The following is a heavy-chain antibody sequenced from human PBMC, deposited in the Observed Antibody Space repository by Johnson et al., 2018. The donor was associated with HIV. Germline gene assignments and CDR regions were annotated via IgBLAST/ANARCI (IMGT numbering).Heavy chain of an antibody. CDR1: GFTFSSFW. CDR3: AREGPSERAGFDI. V-gene: IGHV3-74*01. Sequence: VQLVESGGGLVQPGGSLRLSCAASGFTFSSFWMSWVRQAPGKGLEWVARINSDGGSTSYVDSVKGRFTISRDNARNTLYLQMNSLRADDTAVYYCAREGPSERAGFDIWGQGTMVTVS. CDR2: INSDGGST. J-gene: IGHJ3*02.